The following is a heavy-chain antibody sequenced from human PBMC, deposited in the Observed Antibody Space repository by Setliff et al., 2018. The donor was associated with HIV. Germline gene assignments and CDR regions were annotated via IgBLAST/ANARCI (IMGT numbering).Heavy chain of an antibody. CDR3: ARDPAGYYDSSGYYKDAFDI. CDR1: GFTFSSYS. D-gene: IGHD3-22*01. CDR2: ISSSSSTI. V-gene: IGHV3-48*04. Sequence: PGGSLRLSCAASGFTFSSYSMNWVRQAPGKGLEWVSYISSSSSTIYYADSVKGRFTISRDNAKNSLYLQMNSLRAEDTAVYYCARDPAGYYDSSGYYKDAFDIWGQGTMVTVSS. J-gene: IGHJ3*02.